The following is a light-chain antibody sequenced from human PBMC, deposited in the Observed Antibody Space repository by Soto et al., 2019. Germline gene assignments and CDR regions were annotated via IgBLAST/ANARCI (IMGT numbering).Light chain of an antibody. CDR1: ESVSSN. CDR2: GAS. CDR3: QQYNNWWT. Sequence: EIVMTQSPVTLSMYPGERATLSCRAGESVSSNLAWYQQKPGQAPRLLIYGASTRATGVPARFTGSGSGTEFTLTISSLQFDDSAVYYCQQYNNWWTFGQGTKVDIK. V-gene: IGKV3-15*01. J-gene: IGKJ1*01.